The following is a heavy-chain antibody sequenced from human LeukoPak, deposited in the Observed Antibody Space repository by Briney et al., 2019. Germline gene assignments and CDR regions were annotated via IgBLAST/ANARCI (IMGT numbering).Heavy chain of an antibody. CDR2: IYTGGST. CDR1: GFTVSSNY. Sequence: GGSLRLSCEVSGFTVSSNYVSWVRQAPGKGLECVSVIYTGGSTYYADSVKGRFTISRDNSKNTLYLQMNSLRAEDTAVYYCARPTYSGSYYWFDYWGQGTLVTLSS. CDR3: ARPTYSGSYYWFDY. J-gene: IGHJ4*02. V-gene: IGHV3-53*01. D-gene: IGHD1-26*01.